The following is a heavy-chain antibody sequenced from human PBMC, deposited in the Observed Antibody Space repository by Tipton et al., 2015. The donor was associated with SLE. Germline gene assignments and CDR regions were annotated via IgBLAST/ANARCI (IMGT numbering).Heavy chain of an antibody. CDR3: AEYWGANGLYFDY. D-gene: IGHD2-8*02. CDR1: GGSLSHYF. CDR2: INHSGST. Sequence: TLSLTCEVNGGSLSHYFWIWIRQAPGKGLEWIGEINHSGSTNYNPSLKSRVTISVDTSKKQFSLKLSSVTAADTAVDYCAEYWGANGLYFDYWGQGNLVTVSS. V-gene: IGHV4-34*01. J-gene: IGHJ4*02.